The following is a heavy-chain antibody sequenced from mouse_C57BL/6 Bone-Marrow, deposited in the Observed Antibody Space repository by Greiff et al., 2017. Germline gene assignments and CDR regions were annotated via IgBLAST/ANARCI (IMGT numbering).Heavy chain of an antibody. CDR3: ARAAQGAMDY. V-gene: IGHV5-17*01. D-gene: IGHD3-2*02. J-gene: IGHJ4*01. CDR2: ISSGSSTI. Sequence: DVKLVESGGGLVQPGGSLKLSCAASGFTFSDYGMHWVRQAPEKGLEWVAYISSGSSTIYYADTVKGRFTISRDNAKNTLFLQMTSLRSEDTAMYYCARAAQGAMDYWGQGTSVTVSS. CDR1: GFTFSDYG.